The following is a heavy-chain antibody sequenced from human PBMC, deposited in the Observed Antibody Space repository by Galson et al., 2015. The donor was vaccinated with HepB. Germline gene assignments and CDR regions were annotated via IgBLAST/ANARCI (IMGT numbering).Heavy chain of an antibody. V-gene: IGHV3-30*04. J-gene: IGHJ4*02. CDR1: GFTFNKYT. CDR2: ISYDGNNK. D-gene: IGHD3-10*01. Sequence: SLRLSCAASGFTFNKYTMHWVRQAPGKGLEWVAVISYDGNNKYYADSLKGRFTISRDNSKNTLHLQMNMLRPEDTAVYYCARDRGVWPFDYWGQGTLVTVSS. CDR3: ARDRGVWPFDY.